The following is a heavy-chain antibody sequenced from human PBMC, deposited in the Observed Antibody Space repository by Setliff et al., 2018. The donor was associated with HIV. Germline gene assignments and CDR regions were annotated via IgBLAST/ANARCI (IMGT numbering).Heavy chain of an antibody. V-gene: IGHV3-15*01. CDR1: GFTFRNAW. CDR2: VKSMTEGGPT. D-gene: IGHD6-25*01. CDR3: VRDPVSGMFDY. J-gene: IGHJ4*01. Sequence: GGSLRLSCAGSGFTFRNAWMSWVRQAPGGGLEWVGRVKSMTEGGPTDYAAPVRGRFIISRDDSKSTVYLQMNTLKIEDTGLYYCVRDPVSGMFDYWGQGTLVTVSS.